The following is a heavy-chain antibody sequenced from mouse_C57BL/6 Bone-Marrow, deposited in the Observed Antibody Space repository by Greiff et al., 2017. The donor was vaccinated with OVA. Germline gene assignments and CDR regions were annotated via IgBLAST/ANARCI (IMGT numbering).Heavy chain of an antibody. J-gene: IGHJ4*01. CDR3: ARGGWLLPYAMDY. Sequence: EVQLVESGGGLVKPGGSLKLSCAASGFTFSDYGMHWVRQAPEKGLEWVAYISSGSSTIYYADTVKGRFTISRDNAKNTLFLRMTSLRSEDTAMYYCARGGWLLPYAMDYWGQGTSVTVSS. V-gene: IGHV5-17*01. CDR1: GFTFSDYG. CDR2: ISSGSSTI. D-gene: IGHD2-3*01.